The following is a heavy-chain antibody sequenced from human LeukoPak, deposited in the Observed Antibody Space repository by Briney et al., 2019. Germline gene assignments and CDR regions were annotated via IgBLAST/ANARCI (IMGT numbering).Heavy chain of an antibody. CDR3: ARGPRQIFGVVTGYFDY. CDR1: GFTFSSYA. J-gene: IGHJ4*02. Sequence: RGSLRLSCAASGFTFSSYAMHWVRQAPGKGLEWVAVISYDGSNKYYADSVKGRFTISRDNSKNTLYLQMNSLRAEDTAVYYCARGPRQIFGVVTGYFDYWGQGTLVTVSS. D-gene: IGHD3-3*01. CDR2: ISYDGSNK. V-gene: IGHV3-30-3*01.